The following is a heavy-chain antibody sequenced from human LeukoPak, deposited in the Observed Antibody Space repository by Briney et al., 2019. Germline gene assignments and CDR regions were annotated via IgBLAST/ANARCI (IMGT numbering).Heavy chain of an antibody. CDR3: ARLLLDYYDLANYFDY. Sequence: GASVKVSCKAYGYTFTSYGISWVRQAPGQGLEWMGWISAYNGNTNYAQQLQGRVTMPPDPSTSTAYMELRSLRSDDTAVYYCARLLLDYYDLANYFDYWGQGTLVTVSS. J-gene: IGHJ4*02. V-gene: IGHV1-18*01. CDR1: GYTFTSYG. CDR2: ISAYNGNT. D-gene: IGHD3-22*01.